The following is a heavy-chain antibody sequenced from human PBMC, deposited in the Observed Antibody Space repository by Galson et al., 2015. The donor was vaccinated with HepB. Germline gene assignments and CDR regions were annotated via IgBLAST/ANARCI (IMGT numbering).Heavy chain of an antibody. CDR1: GGSISSGSYY. Sequence: TLSLTCTVSGGSISSGSYYWSWIRQPAGKGLEWIGRIYTSGSTNYNPSLKSRVTMSVDTSKNQFSLKLSSVTAADTAVYYCASCSGGSCYSNYWGQGTLVTVSS. CDR2: IYTSGST. D-gene: IGHD2-15*01. CDR3: ASCSGGSCYSNY. V-gene: IGHV4-61*02. J-gene: IGHJ4*02.